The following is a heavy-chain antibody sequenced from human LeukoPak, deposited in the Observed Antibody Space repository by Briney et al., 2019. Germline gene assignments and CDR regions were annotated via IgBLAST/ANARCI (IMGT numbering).Heavy chain of an antibody. CDR2: ISWNSGSI. CDR3: AKGVGATTYWYFDL. CDR1: GFTFDDYA. J-gene: IGHJ2*01. D-gene: IGHD1-26*01. V-gene: IGHV3-9*01. Sequence: GGSLRLSCAASGFTFDDYAMHWVRQAPGKGLEWVSGISWNSGSIGYADSVKGRFTISRDNAKNSLYLQMNSLRAEDTALYYCAKGVGATTYWYFDLWGRGTLVTVSS.